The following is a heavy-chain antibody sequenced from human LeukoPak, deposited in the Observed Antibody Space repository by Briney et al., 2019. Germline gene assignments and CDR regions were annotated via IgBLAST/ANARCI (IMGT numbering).Heavy chain of an antibody. Sequence: GGSLGLSCAASGFTFSSYGMHWVRQAPGKGLEWVAVIWYDGSNKYYADSVKGRFTISRDNSKNTLYLQMNSLRAEDTAVYYCARDCPSYDSSGYYYGALDYWGQGTLVTVSS. CDR1: GFTFSSYG. J-gene: IGHJ4*02. CDR3: ARDCPSYDSSGYYYGALDY. V-gene: IGHV3-33*01. CDR2: IWYDGSNK. D-gene: IGHD3-22*01.